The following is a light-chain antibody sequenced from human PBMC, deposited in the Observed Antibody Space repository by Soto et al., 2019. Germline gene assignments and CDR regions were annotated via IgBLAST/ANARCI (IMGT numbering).Light chain of an antibody. CDR3: MQALQTPYT. CDR1: QSLLHSNAYNY. Sequence: DIVLTQSPLSLPVTPGEPASISCRSSQSLLHSNAYNYLDWYLQKPGQSPQLLIYLGFNRASGVTDRFSGSGSGTDFTLKISRVEAEDVGVYYCMQALQTPYTFGQGTKVEIK. V-gene: IGKV2-28*01. CDR2: LGF. J-gene: IGKJ2*01.